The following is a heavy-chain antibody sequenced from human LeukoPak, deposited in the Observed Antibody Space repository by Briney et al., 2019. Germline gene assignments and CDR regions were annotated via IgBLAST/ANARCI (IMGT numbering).Heavy chain of an antibody. V-gene: IGHV5-51*01. J-gene: IGHJ3*02. D-gene: IGHD3-10*01. CDR1: GYSFSNYW. Sequence: GESLKIPCKGSGYSFSNYWIAWVRQMPGKGLEWMGIIYPDDSNTRYSPSFQGQVTISADKSISIASLQWSSLKASDTAMYYCARTNLWFGELDAFDIWGQGTLVTVSS. CDR2: IYPDDSNT. CDR3: ARTNLWFGELDAFDI.